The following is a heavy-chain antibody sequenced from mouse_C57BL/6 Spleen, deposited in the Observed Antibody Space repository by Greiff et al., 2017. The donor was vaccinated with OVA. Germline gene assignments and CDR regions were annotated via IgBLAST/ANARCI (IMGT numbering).Heavy chain of an antibody. CDR1: GFTFSDYG. V-gene: IGHV5-17*01. Sequence: EVKLMESGGGLVKPGGSLKLSCAASGFTFSDYGMHWVRQAPEKGLEWVAYISSGSSTIYYADTVKGRFTISRDNAKNTLFLQMTSLRSEDTAMYYCARGAAQALPWFAYWGQGTLVTVSA. D-gene: IGHD3-2*02. J-gene: IGHJ3*01. CDR2: ISSGSSTI. CDR3: ARGAAQALPWFAY.